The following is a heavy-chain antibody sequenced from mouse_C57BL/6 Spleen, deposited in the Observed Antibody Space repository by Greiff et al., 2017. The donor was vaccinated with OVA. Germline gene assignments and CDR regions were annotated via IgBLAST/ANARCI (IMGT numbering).Heavy chain of an antibody. Sequence: VQRVESGAELARPGASVKMSCKASGYTFTSYTMHWVKQRPGQGLEWIGYINPSSGYTKYNQKFKDKATLTADKSSSTAYMQLSSLTSEDSAVYYCARGGSSPFDYWGQGTTLTVSS. CDR3: ARGGSSPFDY. J-gene: IGHJ2*01. CDR2: INPSSGYT. V-gene: IGHV1-4*01. D-gene: IGHD1-1*01. CDR1: GYTFTSYT.